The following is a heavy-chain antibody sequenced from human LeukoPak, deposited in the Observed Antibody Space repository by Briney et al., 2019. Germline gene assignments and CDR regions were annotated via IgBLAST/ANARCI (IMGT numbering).Heavy chain of an antibody. CDR1: GGSIKNYY. CDR3: ARQSDPYYHYGLDF. CDR2: VYYTGTT. Sequence: SETLPLTCALSGGSIKNYYWSWIRQPLGKGLEWIGYVYYTGTTSYNPSLKSRVTISVETSKNQFSLTLNSVTAADTAVYHCARQSDPYYHYGLDFWGQGTTVIVSS. V-gene: IGHV4-59*01. J-gene: IGHJ6*02.